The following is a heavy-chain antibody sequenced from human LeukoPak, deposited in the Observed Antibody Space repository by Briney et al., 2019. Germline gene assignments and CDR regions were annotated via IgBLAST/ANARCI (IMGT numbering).Heavy chain of an antibody. J-gene: IGHJ6*03. CDR1: GYTFTGYY. V-gene: IGHV1-2*02. CDR2: INPNSGGT. CDR3: ATSELNYYDSSGYYSYYYMDV. D-gene: IGHD3-22*01. Sequence: GASVKVSCKASGYTFTGYYMHWVRQAPGQGLEWMGWINPNSGGTNYAQKFQGRVTMTRDTSISTAYMELSRLRSDDTAVYYCATSELNYYDSSGYYSYYYMDVWGKGTTVTVSS.